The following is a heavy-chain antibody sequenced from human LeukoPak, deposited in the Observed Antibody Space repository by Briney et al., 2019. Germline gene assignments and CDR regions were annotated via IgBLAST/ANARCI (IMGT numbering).Heavy chain of an antibody. J-gene: IGHJ4*02. CDR3: AGARPDGSSCFDY. V-gene: IGHV3-74*01. CDR2: IHRDGTTT. Sequence: GGSLRLSCAASGFTYSNHWMHWVRQVPGEGLVWVSRIHRDGTTTNYADSVKGRFTISRDNARDTLFLQMNNLRVEDTAFYYCAGARPDGSSCFDYWGQGILVTVSS. CDR1: GFTYSNHW.